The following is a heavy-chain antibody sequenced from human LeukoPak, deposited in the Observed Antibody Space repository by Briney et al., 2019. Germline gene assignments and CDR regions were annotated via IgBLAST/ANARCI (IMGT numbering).Heavy chain of an antibody. Sequence: PSETLSLTCTVSGGSISSHYWSWIRQPPGKGLEWIGYIYYSGSTNYNPSLKSRVTISVDTSKNQFSLKLSSVTAADTAVYYCARAINPEGRSYYDFWSGSYYYYYMDVWGKGTTVTVSS. V-gene: IGHV4-59*11. CDR1: GGSISSHY. CDR3: ARAINPEGRSYYDFWSGSYYYYYMDV. CDR2: IYYSGST. J-gene: IGHJ6*03. D-gene: IGHD3-3*01.